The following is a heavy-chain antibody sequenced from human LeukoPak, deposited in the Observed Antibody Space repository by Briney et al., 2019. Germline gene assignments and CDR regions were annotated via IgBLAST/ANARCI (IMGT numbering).Heavy chain of an antibody. CDR2: IIPIFGTA. J-gene: IGHJ3*02. V-gene: IGHV1-69*05. CDR3: TLTMIVVVIGLQLDAFDI. D-gene: IGHD3-22*01. Sequence: ASVKDSCKASGGTFSSYAISSVRQAPGQGLEWMGGIIPIFGTANYPQKFHGRVTITTDESTSTVYMELSSLRSEYTAVYYCTLTMIVVVIGLQLDAFDIWGQGTMVTVSS. CDR1: GGTFSSYA.